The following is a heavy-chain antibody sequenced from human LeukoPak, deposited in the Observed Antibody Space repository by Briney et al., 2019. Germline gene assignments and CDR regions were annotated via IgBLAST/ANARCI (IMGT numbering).Heavy chain of an antibody. CDR1: GFTVSSNY. D-gene: IGHD2-2*02. Sequence: GGSLRLSCAASGFTVSSNYMSWVRQAPGKGLEWVSVIYSGGSTYYADSVKGRFTISRDYPKNTLYLQMNSLRAEDTAVYYCARDPRYCSSTSCSTSYYYYGMDVWGQGTTVTVSS. V-gene: IGHV3-53*01. CDR3: ARDPRYCSSTSCSTSYYYYGMDV. J-gene: IGHJ6*02. CDR2: IYSGGST.